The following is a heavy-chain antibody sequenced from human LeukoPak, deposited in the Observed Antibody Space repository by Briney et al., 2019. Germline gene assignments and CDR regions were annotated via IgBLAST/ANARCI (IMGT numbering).Heavy chain of an antibody. CDR1: GGSISSGGYS. V-gene: IGHV4-30-2*01. D-gene: IGHD3-9*01. CDR2: IYHSGST. J-gene: IGHJ4*02. CDR3: ARAYYDILTGYSHFDY. Sequence: SETLSLTCAVSGGSISSGGYSWSWIRQPPGKGLEWIVHIYHSGSTYHNPSLKSRVTISVDRSKNQFSLKLSSVTAADTAVYYCARAYYDILTGYSHFDYWGQGTLVTVSS.